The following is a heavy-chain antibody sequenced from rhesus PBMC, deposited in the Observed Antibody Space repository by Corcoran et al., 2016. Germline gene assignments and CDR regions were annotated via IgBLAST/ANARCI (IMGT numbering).Heavy chain of an antibody. CDR1: GGSISDSYR. V-gene: IGHV4S10*01. CDR3: ARVYSSGWSYAFDF. Sequence: QVQLQESGPGVVKPSETLSLTCAVSGGSISDSYRWSWIRQPPGKGLEWIGYIYGSSTSTNYTPSLKSRVTISQDTSKNQFSLKLSSVTAADTAVYYCARVYSSGWSYAFDFWGQGLRVTVSS. J-gene: IGHJ3*01. D-gene: IGHD6S26*01. CDR2: IYGSSTST.